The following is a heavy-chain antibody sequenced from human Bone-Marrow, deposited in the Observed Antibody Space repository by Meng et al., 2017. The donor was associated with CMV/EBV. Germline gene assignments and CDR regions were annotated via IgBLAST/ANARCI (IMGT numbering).Heavy chain of an antibody. CDR3: ARGLTMVRGNTRFDP. J-gene: IGHJ5*02. V-gene: IGHV4-38-2*02. CDR2: MYHGGNT. D-gene: IGHD3-10*01. Sequence: SETLSLTCTVSGFSITNGYYWGWIRQPPGKGLEWIGSMYHGGNTYYNPSLMSRVTISADTSKNQFSLKLSSVSAADTAVYYCARGLTMVRGNTRFDPWGQGTLVTVSS. CDR1: GFSITNGYY.